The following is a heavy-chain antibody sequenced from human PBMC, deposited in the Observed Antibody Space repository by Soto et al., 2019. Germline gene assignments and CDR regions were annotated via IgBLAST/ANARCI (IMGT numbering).Heavy chain of an antibody. J-gene: IGHJ6*02. CDR3: ARDECTAAAGPYYYYAMDV. V-gene: IGHV3-33*01. CDR1: GFTFSRFG. D-gene: IGHD6-13*01. CDR2: IWYDESNK. Sequence: QVQLVESGGGVVQPGRSLRLSCAASGFTFSRFGMHWVRQAPGKGLEWVAVIWYDESNKYYAGSVRGRFTISRDNSKNTLYLQMNSLRAEDTAVYYCARDECTAAAGPYYYYAMDVWGQGTTVTVSS.